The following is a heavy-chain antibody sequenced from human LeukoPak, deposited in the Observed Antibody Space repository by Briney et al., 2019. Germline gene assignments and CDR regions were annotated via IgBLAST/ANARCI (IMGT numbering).Heavy chain of an antibody. Sequence: PGGSLRLSCAASGFTFSSYGMHWVRQAPGKGLEWVAFIRYTGSNKYYADSVKGRFTISRDNSKNTLNLQMNGLRAEDTAVYYCARGSLTAGYWGQGTLVTVSS. CDR2: IRYTGSNK. V-gene: IGHV3-30*02. CDR3: ARGSLTAGY. J-gene: IGHJ4*02. D-gene: IGHD1-20*01. CDR1: GFTFSSYG.